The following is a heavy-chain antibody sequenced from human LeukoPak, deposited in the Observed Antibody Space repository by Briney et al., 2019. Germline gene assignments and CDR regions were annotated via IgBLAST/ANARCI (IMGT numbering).Heavy chain of an antibody. D-gene: IGHD3-9*01. CDR1: GYSISSGYY. J-gene: IGHJ4*02. V-gene: IGHV4-38-2*02. Sequence: SETLSLTCTVSGYSISSGYYWGWIRQPPGKGLEWIGEINHSGSTNYNPSLKSRVTISVDTSKNQFSLKLSSVTAADTAVYYCARRSLRYFDWLLGGFDYWGQGTLVTVSS. CDR3: ARRSLRYFDWLLGGFDY. CDR2: INHSGST.